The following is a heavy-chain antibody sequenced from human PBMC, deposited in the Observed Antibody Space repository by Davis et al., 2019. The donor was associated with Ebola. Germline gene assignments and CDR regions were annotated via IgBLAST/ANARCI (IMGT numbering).Heavy chain of an antibody. J-gene: IGHJ4*02. CDR1: ALNLGDAW. Sequence: PGASLRLSCTASALNLGDAWMGWVRQAPEKGLEWVSYINSGGDTIKYADSVMGRFTISRDNAENSLYLQMNSLRDEDTAVYYCARDPASGYSSSWTPFDYWGQGTLVTV. D-gene: IGHD6-13*01. V-gene: IGHV3-11*01. CDR2: INSGGDTI. CDR3: ARDPASGYSSSWTPFDY.